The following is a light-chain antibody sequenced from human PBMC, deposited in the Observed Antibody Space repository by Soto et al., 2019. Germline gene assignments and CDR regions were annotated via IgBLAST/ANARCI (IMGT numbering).Light chain of an antibody. Sequence: DIQMTQSPSSLSASVGDRVTITCRASQSISSYLNWYQQKPWKAPKLLIYAASSLQSGVPSRLSGSGSGTDFTLTSSSLQPEDFATYYCQQNYSTPTWTFGQGTKVDIK. CDR3: QQNYSTPTWT. J-gene: IGKJ1*01. CDR1: QSISSY. CDR2: AAS. V-gene: IGKV1-39*01.